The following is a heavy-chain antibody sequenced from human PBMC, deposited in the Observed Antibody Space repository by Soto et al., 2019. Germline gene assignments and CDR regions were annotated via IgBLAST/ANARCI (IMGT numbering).Heavy chain of an antibody. J-gene: IGHJ5*02. V-gene: IGHV4-39*01. CDR2: IYYSGST. Sequence: QLQLQESGPGLVKPSETLSLTCSVSGGSISSTSYFWDWIRQPPGKGLEWIGSIYYSGSTDYNPSHQSRVTMSLDTSKNQFSLTLTSMTAADTAVYYCARRDSGTPLNWFDPWGQGTLVTVSS. D-gene: IGHD1-26*01. CDR1: GGSISSTSYF. CDR3: ARRDSGTPLNWFDP.